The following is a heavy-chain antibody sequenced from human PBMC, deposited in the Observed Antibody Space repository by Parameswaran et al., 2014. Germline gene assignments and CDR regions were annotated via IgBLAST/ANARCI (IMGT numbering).Heavy chain of an antibody. Sequence: VRQMPGKGLEWVSAISGSGGSTYYADSVKGRYTISRDNSKNTLYLQMNSLRAEDTAVYYCAKIVGATGYWGQGTLVTVSS. J-gene: IGHJ4*02. V-gene: IGHV3-23*01. CDR2: ISGSGGST. CDR3: AKIVGATGY. D-gene: IGHD1-26*01.